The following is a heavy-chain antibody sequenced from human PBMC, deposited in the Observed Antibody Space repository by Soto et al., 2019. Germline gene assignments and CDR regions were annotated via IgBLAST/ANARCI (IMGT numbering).Heavy chain of an antibody. Sequence: PGGSLRLSCAASGFTFDDYARHWVRQVPGKGLECVSGINWNSGSIGYGDSVKGRFAISRDNAKNSLHPQMNSLSAEDTAFYYCVKDESINWYSGHFRHWGQGTLVTVYS. V-gene: IGHV3-9*01. D-gene: IGHD6-13*01. CDR1: GFTFDDYA. CDR2: INWNSGSI. CDR3: VKDESINWYSGHFRH. J-gene: IGHJ1*01.